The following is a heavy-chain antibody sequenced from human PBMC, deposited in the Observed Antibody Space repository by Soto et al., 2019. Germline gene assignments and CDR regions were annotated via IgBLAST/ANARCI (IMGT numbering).Heavy chain of an antibody. V-gene: IGHV3-30-3*01. D-gene: IGHD1-1*01. Sequence: QVQLVESGGGVVQPGRSLRLSCAASGFTFSGYAMHLVRQAPGKGLECVAVISYDGSNKYYADSVKGRFTISRDNSKNTLYLQMNSLRTEDTAVYYCARDRLRYNWNDFPYYYYGMDVWGQGTTVTVSS. CDR1: GFTFSGYA. CDR2: ISYDGSNK. CDR3: ARDRLRYNWNDFPYYYYGMDV. J-gene: IGHJ6*02.